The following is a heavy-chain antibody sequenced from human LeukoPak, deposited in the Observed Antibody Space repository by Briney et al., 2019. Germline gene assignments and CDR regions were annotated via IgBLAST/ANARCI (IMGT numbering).Heavy chain of an antibody. CDR1: GGSISSDY. CDR2: IYYSGST. J-gene: IGHJ4*02. D-gene: IGHD1-7*01. V-gene: IGHV4-59*01. CDR3: ARVGNSRFGY. Sequence: PSETLSLTCTVSGGSISSDYWTWIRQPPGKGLEWIGYIYYSGSTNYNPSLKSRVTISVDTSKNQFFLKLSSVTAADTAVYYCARVGNSRFGYWGQGTLVTVSS.